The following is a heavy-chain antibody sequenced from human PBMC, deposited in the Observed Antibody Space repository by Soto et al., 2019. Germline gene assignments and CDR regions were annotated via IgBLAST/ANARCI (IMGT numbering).Heavy chain of an antibody. CDR2: IVVGSGNT. CDR1: GFTFTSSA. V-gene: IGHV1-58*02. D-gene: IGHD3-10*01. CDR3: AASMYYGSGEGFDAFDI. J-gene: IGHJ3*02. Sequence: GASVKVSCKASGFTFTSSAMQWVRQARGQRLEWIGWIVVGSGNTNYAQKFQERVTITRDMSTSTAYMELSSLRSEDTAVYYCAASMYYGSGEGFDAFDIWGQGTMVTVSS.